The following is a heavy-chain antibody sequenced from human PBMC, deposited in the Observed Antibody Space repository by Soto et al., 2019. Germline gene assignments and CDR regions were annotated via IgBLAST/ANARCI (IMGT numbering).Heavy chain of an antibody. Sequence: AASVKVSCKASGYTFTGYYMHWVRQAPGQGLEWMGWINPNSGGTNYAQKFQGRVTMTRDTSISTAYMELSRLRSDDTAVYYCARGEYSYYYYGMDVWGQGTTVTVSS. D-gene: IGHD2-15*01. CDR2: INPNSGGT. CDR1: GYTFTGYY. V-gene: IGHV1-2*02. CDR3: ARGEYSYYYYGMDV. J-gene: IGHJ6*02.